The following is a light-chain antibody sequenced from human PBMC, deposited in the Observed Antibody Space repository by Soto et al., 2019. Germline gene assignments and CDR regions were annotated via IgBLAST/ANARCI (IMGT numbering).Light chain of an antibody. V-gene: IGKV3-20*01. CDR1: QSVRSNY. CDR3: QQYGSSPLT. CDR2: AAS. J-gene: IGKJ4*01. Sequence: EIVLTQSPDTLSLSPGERATLSCRASQSVRSNYLAWYQQKPCQAPRFLIYAASSRATGIPDRFSGSVSGTDFNLTISRLEPDDVAVYYCQQYGSSPLTFGGGTKVELK.